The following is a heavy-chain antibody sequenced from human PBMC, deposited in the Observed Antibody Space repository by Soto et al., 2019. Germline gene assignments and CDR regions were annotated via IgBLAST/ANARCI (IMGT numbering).Heavy chain of an antibody. CDR1: GFTFSNAW. V-gene: IGHV3-15*07. J-gene: IGHJ6*02. CDR2: IKSKTDGGTT. D-gene: IGHD7-27*01. Sequence: GGSLRLSCAASGFTFSNAWMNWVRQAPGKGLEWVGRIKSKTDGGTTDYAAPVKGRFTISRDDSKNTLYLQMNSLKTEDTAVYYCSTDSWGSYYYGIDVWAQGTTVTVSS. CDR3: STDSWGSYYYGIDV.